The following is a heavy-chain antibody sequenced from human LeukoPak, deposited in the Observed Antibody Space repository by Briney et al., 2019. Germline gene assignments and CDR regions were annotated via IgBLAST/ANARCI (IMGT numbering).Heavy chain of an antibody. Sequence: ASVKVSCKASGYTFTRYGITWVRQAPGQGLEWMGWISAYNGNTNYAQKLQGRVTMTTDTSTTTAYMDLRSLRSDDTAVYYCATSSGSGSPQGYWGQGTLVTVSS. CDR3: ATSSGSGSPQGY. J-gene: IGHJ4*02. D-gene: IGHD3-10*01. V-gene: IGHV1-18*01. CDR2: ISAYNGNT. CDR1: GYTFTRYG.